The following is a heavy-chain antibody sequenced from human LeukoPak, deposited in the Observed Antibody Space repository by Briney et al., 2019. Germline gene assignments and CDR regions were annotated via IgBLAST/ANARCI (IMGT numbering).Heavy chain of an antibody. V-gene: IGHV4-39*07. CDR1: GGSISSSSYY. Sequence: KPSETLSLTCTVSGGSISSSSYYWGWIRQPPGKGLEWIGSIYYSGSTYYNPSLKSRVTISVDTSKNQFSLKLSSVTAADTAVYYCAREEGGYYDILTGYYNVGDYWGQGTLVTVSS. J-gene: IGHJ4*02. CDR3: AREEGGYYDILTGYYNVGDY. D-gene: IGHD3-9*01. CDR2: IYYSGST.